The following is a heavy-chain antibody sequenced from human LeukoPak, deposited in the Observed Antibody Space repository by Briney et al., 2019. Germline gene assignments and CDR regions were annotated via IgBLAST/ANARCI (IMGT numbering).Heavy chain of an antibody. CDR3: VRDLGIDTSMIFFDY. J-gene: IGHJ4*02. D-gene: IGHD5-18*01. CDR2: ISAYNGNT. Sequence: ASVKVSCKASGYTFTSYDISWVRQAPGQGLEWMGWISAYNGNTNYVQKFQGRVTMTTDISTSTAYMELRSLRSDDTAVFYCVRDLGIDTSMIFFDYWGQGTRVTVSS. CDR1: GYTFTSYD. V-gene: IGHV1-18*01.